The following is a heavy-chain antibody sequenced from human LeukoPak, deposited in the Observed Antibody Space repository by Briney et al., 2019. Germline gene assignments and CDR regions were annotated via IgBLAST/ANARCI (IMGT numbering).Heavy chain of an antibody. V-gene: IGHV3-21*04. CDR3: ARAKKITMVRGRYFDY. CDR1: GFTFSSYS. CDR2: ISSSSSYI. D-gene: IGHD3-10*01. Sequence: GGSLRLSCAASGFTFSSYSMNWVRQAPGKGLEWVSSISSSSSYIYYADSVKGRFTISRDNAKNSLYLQMNSLRAEDTAVYYCARAKKITMVRGRYFDYWGQGTLVTVSS. J-gene: IGHJ4*02.